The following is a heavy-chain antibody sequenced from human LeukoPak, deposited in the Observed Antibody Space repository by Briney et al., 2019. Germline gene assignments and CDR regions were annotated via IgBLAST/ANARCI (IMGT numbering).Heavy chain of an antibody. CDR2: ISDSGGRT. J-gene: IGHJ4*02. D-gene: IGHD2-8*01. CDR3: ANPHAWCFPYYFDY. Sequence: GGSLRLSCAVAGLTVSNYGMSWVSQEPGEGLGWVAGISDSGGRTNYADSVKGRFTISRDNPKNTLYLQMNSLRAEDTAVYYCANPHAWCFPYYFDYWGQGTLVTVSS. V-gene: IGHV3-23*01. CDR1: GLTVSNYG.